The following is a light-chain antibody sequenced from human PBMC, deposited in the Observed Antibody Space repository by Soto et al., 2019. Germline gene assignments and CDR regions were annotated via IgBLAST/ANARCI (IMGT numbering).Light chain of an antibody. CDR3: QQRYDMPWT. Sequence: DIQMTQSPSTLSASVGDRVTITCRASQIISSWLAWYQQKPGKAPSLLIFAADNLQDGVPSRFSGSGSGRDFSLTISSLQPEDFATDYCQQRYDMPWTGGQGTKVDIK. J-gene: IGKJ1*01. CDR2: AAD. V-gene: IGKV1-39*01. CDR1: QIISSW.